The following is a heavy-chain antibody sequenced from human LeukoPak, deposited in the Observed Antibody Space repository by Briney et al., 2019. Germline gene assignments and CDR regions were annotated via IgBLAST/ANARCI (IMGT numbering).Heavy chain of an antibody. D-gene: IGHD5-18*01. J-gene: IGHJ5*02. CDR2: IYAIGST. CDR1: GVSISNDY. CDR3: ARHPTARVSYGFDP. Sequence: SETLSLTCTVSGVSISNDYWSWIRQPPGKGLEWIGYIYAIGSTNYNPALKSRVTISVDKSKNQLSLKLSSVTAADTAIYYCARHPTARVSYGFDPWGQGTLVTVSS. V-gene: IGHV4-59*08.